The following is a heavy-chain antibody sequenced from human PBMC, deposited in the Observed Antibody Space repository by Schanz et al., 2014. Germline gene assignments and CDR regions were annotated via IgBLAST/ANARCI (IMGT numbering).Heavy chain of an antibody. J-gene: IGHJ4*02. D-gene: IGHD6-13*01. CDR2: FNDGGVNK. Sequence: EVHLLESGGGLVEPGGSLRLSCATSGFSLDIFAVSWVRQAPGKGLEWVSSFNDGGVNKYYADSVKGRFTISSDNSKSTRYLQMSSLRAEGAAVYYCAKSQGSSFDSWGQGTLVTVSS. V-gene: IGHV3-23*01. CDR3: AKSQGSSFDS. CDR1: GFSLDIFA.